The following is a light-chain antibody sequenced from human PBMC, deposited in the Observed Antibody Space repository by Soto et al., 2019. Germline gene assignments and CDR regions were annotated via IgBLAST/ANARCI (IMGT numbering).Light chain of an antibody. Sequence: EIVMTQSPATLSVSPGERATLSCRASQSVRSNLAWYQQKPGQAPRLLIYGVSIRATGIPARFSGSGSGTEFTLTISSLQSEDFAVYYCQQYNNFPPLTFGGGTKVEIK. J-gene: IGKJ4*01. CDR3: QQYNNFPPLT. CDR2: GVS. CDR1: QSVRSN. V-gene: IGKV3-15*01.